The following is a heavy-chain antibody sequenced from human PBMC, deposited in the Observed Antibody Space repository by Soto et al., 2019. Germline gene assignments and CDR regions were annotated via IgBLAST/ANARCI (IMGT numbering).Heavy chain of an antibody. CDR1: GGSISSGDYY. J-gene: IGHJ4*02. Sequence: SETLSLTCTVSGGSISSGDYYWSWIRQPPGKGLEWIGYIYYGGSTYYNPSLKSRVTISVDTSKNQFSLKLSSVTAADTAVYYCARDALYCSGGSCYSNYFDYWGQGTLVTVSS. CDR3: ARDALYCSGGSCYSNYFDY. CDR2: IYYGGST. V-gene: IGHV4-30-4*01. D-gene: IGHD2-15*01.